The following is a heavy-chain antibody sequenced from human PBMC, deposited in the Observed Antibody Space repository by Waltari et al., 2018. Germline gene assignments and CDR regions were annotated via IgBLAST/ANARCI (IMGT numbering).Heavy chain of an antibody. CDR1: GYSISSGYY. CDR3: AREITMVRGTYYYYGMDV. J-gene: IGHJ6*02. V-gene: IGHV4-38-2*02. CDR2: IYHSGST. Sequence: QVQLQESGPGLVKPSETLSLTFAVSGYSISSGYYWGWIRQPPGKGLEWIGSIYHSGSTYYNPSLKSRVTISVDTSKNQFSLKLSSVTAADTAVYYCAREITMVRGTYYYYGMDVWDQGP. D-gene: IGHD3-10*01.